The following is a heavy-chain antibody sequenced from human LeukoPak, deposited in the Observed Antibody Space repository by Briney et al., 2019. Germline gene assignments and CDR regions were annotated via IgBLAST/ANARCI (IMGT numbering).Heavy chain of an antibody. J-gene: IGHJ4*02. V-gene: IGHV1-2*02. Sequence: GASVKVSCKASGYSFTGYYMHWVRQAPGQGLEWMEWINRNSGGTKYAQKFQGRVTMTRDTSINTAYMELREMRPDDTAVYYCARGPDCSGGSCHVDYWGQGTLVTVSS. CDR2: INRNSGGT. CDR3: ARGPDCSGGSCHVDY. D-gene: IGHD2-15*01. CDR1: GYSFTGYY.